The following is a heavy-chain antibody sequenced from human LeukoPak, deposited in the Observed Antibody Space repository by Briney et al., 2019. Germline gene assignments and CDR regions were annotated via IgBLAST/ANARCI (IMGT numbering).Heavy chain of an antibody. CDR1: GFTFSSYS. J-gene: IGHJ5*02. D-gene: IGHD3-22*01. Sequence: GGSLRLSCAASGFTFSSYSMNWVRQAPGKGLEWVSSISSSSSYIYYADSVKGRFTNSRDNAKNSLYLQMNSLRAEDTAVYYCARDYYDSSGFDWFDPWGQGTLVTVSS. V-gene: IGHV3-21*01. CDR2: ISSSSSYI. CDR3: ARDYYDSSGFDWFDP.